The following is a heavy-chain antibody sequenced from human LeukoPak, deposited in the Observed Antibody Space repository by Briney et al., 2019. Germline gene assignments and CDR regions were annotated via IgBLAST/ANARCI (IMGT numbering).Heavy chain of an antibody. D-gene: IGHD5-18*01. CDR1: GYTFTSYA. CDR2: IIPIFGTA. CDR3: ARELGEGYSYVFDY. J-gene: IGHJ4*02. V-gene: IGHV1-69*13. Sequence: ASVKVSCKASGYTFTSYAISWVRQAPGQGLEWMGGIIPIFGTANYAQKFQGRVTITADESTSTAYMELSSLRSEDTAVYYCARELGEGYSYVFDYWGQGTLVTVSS.